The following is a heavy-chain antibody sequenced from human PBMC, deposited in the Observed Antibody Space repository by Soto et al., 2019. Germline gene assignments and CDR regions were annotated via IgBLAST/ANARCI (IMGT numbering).Heavy chain of an antibody. CDR3: AKGTSRYFGPHDYMDV. CDR1: GFTFDDYA. J-gene: IGHJ6*03. CDR2: ISGSGGRI. V-gene: IGHV3-23*01. D-gene: IGHD3-9*01. Sequence: PGGSLRLSCAASGFTFDDYAMHWVRQAPGKGLEWVSTISGSGGRIYYTDSVKGRFTISRDNSKNTLYLQVSRLRAEDTAVYYCAKGTSRYFGPHDYMDVWGTGTTVTVSS.